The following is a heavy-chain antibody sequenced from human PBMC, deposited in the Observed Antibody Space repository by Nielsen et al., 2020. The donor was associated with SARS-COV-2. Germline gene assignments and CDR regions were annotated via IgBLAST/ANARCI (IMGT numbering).Heavy chain of an antibody. V-gene: IGHV3-9*01. D-gene: IGHD6-13*01. CDR3: ARLGGAGDFDF. CDR1: GFTFDDYA. Sequence: SLKISCAASGFTFDDYAIHWVRQAPGKGLEWVSGISWNSGSIAYADSVEGRFTISRDNAKNSLYLQMNGLRGEDTAMYYCARLGGAGDFDFWGQGTLVTVSS. CDR2: ISWNSGSI. J-gene: IGHJ4*02.